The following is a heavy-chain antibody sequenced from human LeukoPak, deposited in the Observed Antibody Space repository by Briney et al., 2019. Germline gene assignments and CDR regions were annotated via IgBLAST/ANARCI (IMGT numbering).Heavy chain of an antibody. CDR2: LYSGGAT. CDR3: TKLKGWYGEGFFDY. V-gene: IGHV3-53*01. Sequence: GGSLRLSCAASGFTVSSNYMSWVRQPAGKGLEWVSVLYSGGATFYADSVKGRFTISRDTSKNTLYLQKNDLRADDTAVYYCTKLKGWYGEGFFDYWGQGTLVTVSS. CDR1: GFTVSSNY. J-gene: IGHJ4*02. D-gene: IGHD6-19*01.